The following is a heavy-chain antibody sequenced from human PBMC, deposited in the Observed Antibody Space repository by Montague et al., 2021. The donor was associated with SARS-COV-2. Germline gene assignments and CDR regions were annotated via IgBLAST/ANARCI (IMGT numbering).Heavy chain of an antibody. CDR2: INHGGTT. CDR1: DGSFSNFY. D-gene: IGHD1-26*01. V-gene: IGHV4-34*01. J-gene: IGHJ6*03. CDR3: ASGDDNGSGYLDV. Sequence: SETLSLTCAVFDGSFSNFYWSWIRQPPGKGLEWVGEINHGGTTYYNPSLKSRVTISVDTSRNQFSLKLNSVTAADAAVYYCASGDDNGSGYLDVWGKGTTVTVSS.